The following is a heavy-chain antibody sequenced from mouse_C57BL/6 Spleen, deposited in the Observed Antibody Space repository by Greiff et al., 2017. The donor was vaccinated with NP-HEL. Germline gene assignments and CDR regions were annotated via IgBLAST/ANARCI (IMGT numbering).Heavy chain of an antibody. CDR2: IRSKSNNYAT. D-gene: IGHD2-1*01. Sequence: EVQRVESGGGLVQPKGSSKLSCAASGFSFNTYAMNWVRQAPGKGLEWVARIRSKSNNYATYYADSVKDRFTISRDDSESMLYLQMNNLKTEDTAMYYCVRDGNYDAMDYWGQGTSVTVSS. J-gene: IGHJ4*01. CDR1: GFSFNTYA. CDR3: VRDGNYDAMDY. V-gene: IGHV10-1*01.